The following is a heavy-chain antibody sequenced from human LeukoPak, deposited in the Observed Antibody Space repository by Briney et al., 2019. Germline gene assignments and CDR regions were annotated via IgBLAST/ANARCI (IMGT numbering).Heavy chain of an antibody. CDR2: ISSSGSTI. CDR1: GFTFSSYE. J-gene: IGHJ4*02. CDR3: ARLFQAVPSSSWGWGYYFDY. D-gene: IGHD6-13*01. V-gene: IGHV3-48*03. Sequence: QPGGSLRLSCAASGFTFSSYEMNWVRQAPGKGLEWVSYISSSGSTIYYANSVKGRFTISRDNAKNSLYLQMNSLRAEDTAVYYCARLFQAVPSSSWGWGYYFDYWGQGTLVTVSS.